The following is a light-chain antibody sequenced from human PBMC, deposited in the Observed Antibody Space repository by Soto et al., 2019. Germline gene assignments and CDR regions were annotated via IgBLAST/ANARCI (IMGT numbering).Light chain of an antibody. V-gene: IGKV3-15*01. Sequence: RQSPGNRSLSGGGVAIVCCRASQSVSSYLAWYQQKPGQAPRLLIYGASTRATGIPARFSGSGSGKASTLTSRRLQSEDFAVYYCHQYNIWPPLLFGGGTKLDI. CDR1: QSVSSY. CDR3: HQYNIWPPLL. CDR2: GAS. J-gene: IGKJ4*01.